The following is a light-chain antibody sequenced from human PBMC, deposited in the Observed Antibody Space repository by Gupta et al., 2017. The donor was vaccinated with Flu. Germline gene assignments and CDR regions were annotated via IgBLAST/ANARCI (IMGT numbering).Light chain of an antibody. Sequence: ELVLTQSPGTLSLSPGERATLSCRASQSVSSSYLAWYQQKPGQAPRLLIYGASCRATGIPDRFSGSGSGTDFTLTISRLEPEDFAVYYCQQYGSSPWTFGQGTKVEIK. CDR1: QSVSSSY. J-gene: IGKJ1*01. CDR2: GAS. CDR3: QQYGSSPWT. V-gene: IGKV3-20*01.